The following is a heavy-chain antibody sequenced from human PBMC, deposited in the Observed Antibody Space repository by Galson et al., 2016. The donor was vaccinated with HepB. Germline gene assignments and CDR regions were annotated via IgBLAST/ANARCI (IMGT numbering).Heavy chain of an antibody. CDR1: GFTFSNYG. J-gene: IGHJ4*02. Sequence: SLRLSCAASGFTFSNYGIHWVRQAPGKGLEWVAVISYDGSNKYYADSVKDRVTVSRDNFMNTAYLQMNSLRGEDTAVYYCAKANRNGLVWDSFDHWGQGTLVTVSS. CDR3: AKANRNGLVWDSFDH. D-gene: IGHD1-1*01. V-gene: IGHV3-30*18. CDR2: ISYDGSNK.